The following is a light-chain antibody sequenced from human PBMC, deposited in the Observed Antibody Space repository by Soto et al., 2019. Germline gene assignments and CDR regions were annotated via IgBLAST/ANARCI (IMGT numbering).Light chain of an antibody. CDR1: HSVSCN. CDR2: DAS. V-gene: IGKV3-11*01. J-gene: IGKJ5*01. Sequence: EIVVTESPATLSGSPGVRAPLSCRASHSVSCNLAWYLQKPGQAPRLLIYDASNMATGIPARCNGRGSGTELPLTTGSVGPEDFAVYYWRQSSNWPPTFGQGTRLEIK. CDR3: RQSSNWPPT.